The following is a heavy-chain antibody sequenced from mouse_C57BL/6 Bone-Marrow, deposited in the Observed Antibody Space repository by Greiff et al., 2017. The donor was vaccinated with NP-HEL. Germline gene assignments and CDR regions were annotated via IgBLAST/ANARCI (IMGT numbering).Heavy chain of an antibody. Sequence: DVHLVESGGDLVKPGGSLKLSCAASGFTFSSYGMSWVRQTPDKRLEWVATISSGGSYTYYPDSVKGRFTISRDNAKNTLYLQMSSLKAEDTAMYYCARHDYGSSYEWYFDVWGTGTTVTVSS. J-gene: IGHJ1*03. CDR1: GFTFSSYG. CDR2: ISSGGSYT. CDR3: ARHDYGSSYEWYFDV. D-gene: IGHD1-1*01. V-gene: IGHV5-6*01.